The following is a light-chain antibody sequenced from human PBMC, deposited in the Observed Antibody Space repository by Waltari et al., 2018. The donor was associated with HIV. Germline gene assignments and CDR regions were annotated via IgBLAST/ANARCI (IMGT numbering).Light chain of an antibody. CDR1: RTVFYNSNNENY. Sequence: DIVMTQSPDSLTVSLGERATINCRSSRTVFYNSNNENYLAWYQHKPGQPPKVLIYRASTPAFGVSDRFSGTGSGTNFSLTISNLQADDLAVYYCQQYFSLPLTFGGGTKLEVK. CDR3: QQYFSLPLT. CDR2: RAS. V-gene: IGKV4-1*01. J-gene: IGKJ4*01.